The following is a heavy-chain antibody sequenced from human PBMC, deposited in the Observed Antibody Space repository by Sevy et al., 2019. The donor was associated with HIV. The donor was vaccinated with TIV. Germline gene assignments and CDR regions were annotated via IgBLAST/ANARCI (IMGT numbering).Heavy chain of an antibody. V-gene: IGHV3-33*01. CDR1: GFTFSTYG. CDR2: IWFDGSNT. CDR3: AGDLEFYDYGDDGSAVMPDY. D-gene: IGHD3-16*01. Sequence: GGSLRLSCAASGFTFSTYGMHWVRQAPGKGLEWVAVIWFDGSNTYYADSVKGRFTISRDIAKNTLHLQMNSLRVEEKAVYYCAGDLEFYDYGDDGSAVMPDYWGQGTLVTVSS. J-gene: IGHJ4*02.